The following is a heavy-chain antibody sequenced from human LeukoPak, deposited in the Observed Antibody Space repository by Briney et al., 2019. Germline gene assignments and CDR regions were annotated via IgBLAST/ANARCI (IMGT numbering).Heavy chain of an antibody. V-gene: IGHV1-69*05. CDR2: IIPIFGTA. CDR3: AATRDYDFWSGYFSA. CDR1: LGTFSSYA. Sequence: SVKVSCKTSLGTFSSYAISWVRQAPGQGLEWMGRIIPIFGTANYAQKFQGRVMITTDASTSTSYMELSMLTYEDTAVYYCAATRDYDFWSGYFSAWGQGTLVTVSS. J-gene: IGHJ4*02. D-gene: IGHD3-3*01.